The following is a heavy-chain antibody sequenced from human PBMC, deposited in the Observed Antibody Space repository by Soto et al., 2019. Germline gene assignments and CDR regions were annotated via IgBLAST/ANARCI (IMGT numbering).Heavy chain of an antibody. CDR1: AFTFSSYA. J-gene: IGHJ4*02. CDR2: ISGSGIST. Sequence: GGSLRLSCAASAFTFSSYAMSWVRQSPGKGLEWVSGISGSGISTYYADSVKGRFSISRDNSKNTLYLQMDSLRAEDTAVYYCARDPGAITVAGNFDYWGQGTLVTVSS. V-gene: IGHV3-23*01. CDR3: ARDPGAITVAGNFDY. D-gene: IGHD6-19*01.